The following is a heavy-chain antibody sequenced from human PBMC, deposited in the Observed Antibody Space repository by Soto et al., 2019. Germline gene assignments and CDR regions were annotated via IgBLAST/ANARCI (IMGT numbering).Heavy chain of an antibody. CDR3: ARLSVDLNDYWSLDP. V-gene: IGHV4-59*13. J-gene: IGHJ5*02. Sequence: ETLSLTCTVSGGSISSYYWSWIRQPPGKGLEWIGYVSYTGSTYYNPSLQSRVTISLGTSMNRFSLKVASVTAADTAVYYCARLSVDLNDYWSLDPWGQGTLVTVSS. D-gene: IGHD1-1*01. CDR1: GGSISSYY. CDR2: VSYTGST.